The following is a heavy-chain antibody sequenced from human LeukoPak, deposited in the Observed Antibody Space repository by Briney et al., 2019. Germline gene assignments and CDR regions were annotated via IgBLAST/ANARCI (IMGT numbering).Heavy chain of an antibody. CDR2: VNLDGRDK. CDR1: GFTFNNYW. Sequence: GGSLRLSCAASGFTFNNYWMSWVRQAPGKGLEWVANVNLDGRDKYYVDSVKGRFTISRDNAKNSLHLQMNSLRAEDTAVYYCARERDAGDYWGHGTLVTVSS. CDR3: ARERDAGDY. D-gene: IGHD5-24*01. V-gene: IGHV3-7*01. J-gene: IGHJ4*01.